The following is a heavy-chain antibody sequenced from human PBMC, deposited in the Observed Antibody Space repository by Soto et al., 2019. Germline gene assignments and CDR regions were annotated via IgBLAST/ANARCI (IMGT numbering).Heavy chain of an antibody. CDR2: ISWNSGSI. Sequence: EVQLVESGGGLVQPGRSLRLSCAASGFTFDDYAMHWVRQAPGKGLEWVSGISWNSGSIGYADSVKGRFTISRDNAKNTLYLQMNGLRADDTAVYYCSRGRSPYYGYFDPWGPGTLVTVSS. CDR1: GFTFDDYA. D-gene: IGHD3-16*01. J-gene: IGHJ5*02. CDR3: SRGRSPYYGYFDP. V-gene: IGHV3-9*01.